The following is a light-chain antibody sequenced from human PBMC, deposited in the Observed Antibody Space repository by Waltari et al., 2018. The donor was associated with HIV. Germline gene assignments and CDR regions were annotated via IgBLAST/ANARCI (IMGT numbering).Light chain of an antibody. CDR2: EVS. Sequence: QSALTQPASVSGSPGQSITISCTGTSTDVGHYDYVSWYQKHPGQPPKLIIYEVSNRPSGVSNRFSGSKSVNTASLTISGLQAEDEADYYCSSYTTRSTVIFGGGTKLTVL. CDR1: STDVGHYDY. V-gene: IGLV2-14*01. CDR3: SSYTTRSTVI. J-gene: IGLJ2*01.